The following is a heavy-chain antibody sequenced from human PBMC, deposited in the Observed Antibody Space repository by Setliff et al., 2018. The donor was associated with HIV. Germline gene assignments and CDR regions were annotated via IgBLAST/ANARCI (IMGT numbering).Heavy chain of an antibody. Sequence: GGSLRLSCAASGFTFSNSAMHWVRQAPGKGVGWVAGISYDGSNKYYTDSVKGRFTISRDNSKNTLYLQMNSLRAEDSAVYYCAREVAADGTYFDYWGQGALVTVSS. D-gene: IGHD6-13*01. CDR3: AREVAADGTYFDY. CDR2: ISYDGSNK. CDR1: GFTFSNSA. J-gene: IGHJ4*01. V-gene: IGHV3-30*04.